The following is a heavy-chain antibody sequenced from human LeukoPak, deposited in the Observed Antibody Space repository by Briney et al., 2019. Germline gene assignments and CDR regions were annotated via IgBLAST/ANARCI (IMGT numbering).Heavy chain of an antibody. CDR2: ISGPGDTT. CDR3: AKQRSEVPTAAANY. V-gene: IGHV3-23*01. CDR1: GFTFSSYA. D-gene: IGHD2-2*01. Sequence: GGSLRLSCGTSGFTFSSYAMSWVRQAPGKGLEWVSGISGPGDTTYYAESVKGRFTISRDNSKNTLFLQMNSLRADDTAVYYCAKQRSEVPTAAANYWGRGTLVTVSS. J-gene: IGHJ4*02.